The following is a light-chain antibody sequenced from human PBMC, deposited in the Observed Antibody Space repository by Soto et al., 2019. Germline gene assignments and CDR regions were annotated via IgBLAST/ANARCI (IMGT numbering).Light chain of an antibody. CDR1: QTITSNY. CDR2: GAS. CDR3: QQYGTSPRT. V-gene: IGKV3-20*01. Sequence: EIVLTQSPVTLSLSPGERATLSCRASQTITSNYLAWYQQKPGQAPKLLIYGASTRATGIPDRFGGSGSGTDFTLTISRLEPADSAVYYCQQYGTSPRTFGQGTKVDI. J-gene: IGKJ1*01.